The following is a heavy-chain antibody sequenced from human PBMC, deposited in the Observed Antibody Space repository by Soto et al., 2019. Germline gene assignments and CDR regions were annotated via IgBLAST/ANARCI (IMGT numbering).Heavy chain of an antibody. Sequence: SETLSLTCAVYGGSFSVYYWSWIRQPPGKGLEWIGEINHSGSTNYNPSLKSRVTISVDTSKNQFSLKLSSVTAADTAVYYCARGRRYSYGESGFDYWGQGTLVTVSS. CDR1: GGSFSVYY. D-gene: IGHD5-18*01. V-gene: IGHV4-34*01. CDR2: INHSGST. CDR3: ARGRRYSYGESGFDY. J-gene: IGHJ4*02.